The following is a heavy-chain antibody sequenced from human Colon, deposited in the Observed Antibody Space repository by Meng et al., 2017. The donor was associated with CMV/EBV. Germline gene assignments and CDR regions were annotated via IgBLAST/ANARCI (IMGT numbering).Heavy chain of an antibody. D-gene: IGHD2-21*01. V-gene: IGHV3-21*01. Sequence: GGSLRLSCAASGFTFSSYSMNWVRQAPGKGLEWVSSISSSSSYIYYADSVKGRFTISRDNAKNSLYLQMNSLRAEDTAVYYCARDNGGEVSEEHYYCYGMDVWGQGTTVTVSS. J-gene: IGHJ6*02. CDR2: ISSSSSYI. CDR1: GFTFSSYS. CDR3: ARDNGGEVSEEHYYCYGMDV.